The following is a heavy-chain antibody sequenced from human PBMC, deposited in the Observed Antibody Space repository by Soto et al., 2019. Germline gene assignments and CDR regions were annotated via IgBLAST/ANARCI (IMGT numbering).Heavy chain of an antibody. D-gene: IGHD6-13*01. CDR2: ISSDGGNK. V-gene: IGHV3-30*18. J-gene: IGHJ4*02. CDR3: AKDGDIAAAGYYFDY. CDR1: EESSRICG. Sequence: SWGAAEESSRICGLYYYSKDPGKGLEWVAVISSDGGNKYHADSVKGRFTISRDNSKDTLYLQMNSLRAEDTAVYYCAKDGDIAAAGYYFDYWGLGTLVSVPS.